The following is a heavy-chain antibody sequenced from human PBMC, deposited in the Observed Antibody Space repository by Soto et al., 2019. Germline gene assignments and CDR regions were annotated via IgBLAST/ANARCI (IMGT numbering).Heavy chain of an antibody. V-gene: IGHV3-23*01. CDR1: GFTFSSNG. Sequence: GXSLRLSCATSGFTFSSNGMSWARQAPGKGLDWVSSISGSGRNTYYAYSVKGRFTISRDNSKNTLFLQMNSLRFEDTAVYYCAKNGLSDSPSAIDSWGQGTLVTASS. CDR2: ISGSGRNT. CDR3: AKNGLSDSPSAIDS. D-gene: IGHD2-8*01. J-gene: IGHJ4*02.